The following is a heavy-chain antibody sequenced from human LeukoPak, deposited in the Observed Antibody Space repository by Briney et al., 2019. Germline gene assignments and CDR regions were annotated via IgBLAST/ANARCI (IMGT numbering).Heavy chain of an antibody. CDR2: ISSSGSTI. CDR1: GFTFSSYE. CDR3: ATQDLTGYYRFDY. J-gene: IGHJ4*02. V-gene: IGHV3-48*03. D-gene: IGHD3-9*01. Sequence: GGSLRLSCAASGFTFSSYEMNWVRQAPGKGLEWVSYISSSGSTIYYADSVKGRFTISRDNAKNSLYLQMNSLRAEDTAVYYCATQDLTGYYRFDYWGQGTLVTVSS.